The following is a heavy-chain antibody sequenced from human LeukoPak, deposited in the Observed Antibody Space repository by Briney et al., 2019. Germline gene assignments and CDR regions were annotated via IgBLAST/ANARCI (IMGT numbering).Heavy chain of an antibody. V-gene: IGHV3-66*02. CDR1: GFPFRSNY. Sequence: GSLRLSCGASGFPFRSNYMSGGRQAPGKGLEWVSVIYSGGSTYYADSVKGRFTISRDNSKNTLYLQMNSLRAEDTAVYYCLNAIAARARPARGQGTLVTVSS. D-gene: IGHD6-6*01. CDR2: IYSGGST. J-gene: IGHJ4*02. CDR3: LNAIAARARPA.